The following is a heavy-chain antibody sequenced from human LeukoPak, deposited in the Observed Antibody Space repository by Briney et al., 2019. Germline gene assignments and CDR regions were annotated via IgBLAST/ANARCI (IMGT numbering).Heavy chain of an antibody. CDR1: GFTFDDYA. Sequence: GGSLRLSCAASGFTFDDYALHWVRQAPGKGLEWVSIISGDSTFTYYADSVRGRFTVSRDNSRDSLYLQMNSLRPEDTALYYCAKDIWDYAVNSDAFHLWGHGTMVTVSS. CDR2: ISGDSTFT. V-gene: IGHV3-43*02. J-gene: IGHJ3*01. CDR3: AKDIWDYAVNSDAFHL. D-gene: IGHD4-23*01.